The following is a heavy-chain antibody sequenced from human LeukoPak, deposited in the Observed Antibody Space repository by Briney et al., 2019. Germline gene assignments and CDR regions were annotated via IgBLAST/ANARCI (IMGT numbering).Heavy chain of an antibody. D-gene: IGHD6-13*01. J-gene: IGHJ6*03. CDR3: TTFGVAAASWDYYYYMDV. V-gene: IGHV3-15*01. CDR1: GFTFSNAW. Sequence: PGGSLRLSCAASGFTFSNAWMSWVRQAPGKGLEWVGRIKSKNDGGTTDYAAPVKGRFTISRDDSKNTLYLQMNSLKTEDTAVYYCTTFGVAAASWDYYYYMDVWGKGTTVTVSS. CDR2: IKSKNDGGTT.